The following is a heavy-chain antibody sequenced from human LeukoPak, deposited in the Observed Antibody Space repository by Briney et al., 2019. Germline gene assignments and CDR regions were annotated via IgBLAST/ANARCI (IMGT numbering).Heavy chain of an antibody. Sequence: GGSLRLSCAASGFTVSSNYMSWVRQAPGKGLEWVSVIYRGGSTYYADSVKGRFTISRDSSKNTLYLQMNSLRAEDTAVYYCARDLTGTTRDYWGQGTLVTVSS. CDR3: ARDLTGTTRDY. J-gene: IGHJ4*02. D-gene: IGHD1-7*01. CDR2: IYRGGST. V-gene: IGHV3-53*01. CDR1: GFTVSSNY.